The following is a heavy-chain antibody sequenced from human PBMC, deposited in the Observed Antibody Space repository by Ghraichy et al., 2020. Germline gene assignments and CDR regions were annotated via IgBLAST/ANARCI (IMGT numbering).Heavy chain of an antibody. CDR2: INNDGSST. CDR3: ARDRPGYCSTSSCSYYFDY. D-gene: IGHD2-2*01. CDR1: GFTFSSYW. Sequence: LSLTCETSGFTFSSYWMHWVRQAPGKGLVWVSRINNDGSSTNYADSVKGRFTVSRDNAKNTLYLQMNSLRAEDTAVYFCARDRPGYCSTSSCSYYFDYWGQGTLVTVPS. V-gene: IGHV3-74*01. J-gene: IGHJ4*02.